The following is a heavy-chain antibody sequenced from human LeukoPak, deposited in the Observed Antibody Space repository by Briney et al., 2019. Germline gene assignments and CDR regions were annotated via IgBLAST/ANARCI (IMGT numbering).Heavy chain of an antibody. CDR1: GFTFSSYS. J-gene: IGHJ4*02. CDR2: ISGSGGST. CDR3: AKDRDSYADY. D-gene: IGHD5-18*01. V-gene: IGHV3-23*01. Sequence: GGSLRLSCVASGFTFSSYSMNWVRQAPGKGLEWVSAISGSGGSTYYADSVKGRFTISRDNSKNTLYLQMNSLRAEDTAVYYCAKDRDSYADYWGQGTLVTVSS.